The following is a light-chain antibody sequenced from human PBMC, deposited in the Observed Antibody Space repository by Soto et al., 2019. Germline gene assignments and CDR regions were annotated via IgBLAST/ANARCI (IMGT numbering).Light chain of an antibody. CDR2: GAS. J-gene: IGKJ4*01. V-gene: IGKV3-15*01. CDR1: QSVSSN. Sequence: EIVMTQSPATLSVSPGERATLSCRASQSVSSNLAWYKQKPGQAPRLLIYGASTRATGIPARFSGSGSGTEFTLTISSLQSEDFAVYYCQQYNNWPPLNFGGGTKVEIK. CDR3: QQYNNWPPLN.